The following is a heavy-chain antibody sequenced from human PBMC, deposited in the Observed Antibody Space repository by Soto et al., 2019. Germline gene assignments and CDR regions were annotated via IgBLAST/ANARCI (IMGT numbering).Heavy chain of an antibody. CDR2: IIPISGTA. CDR1: GGTFSSYA. CDR3: ARSQGSSTSLEIYYYYYYGMDV. J-gene: IGHJ6*02. Sequence: QVQLVQSGAEVKKPGSSVKVSCKASGGTFSSYAISWVRQAPGQGLEWMGGIIPISGTANYAQKVQGRVTITADESTSTAYMELSSLRSEDTAVYYCARSQGSSTSLEIYYYYYYGMDVWGRGTTVTVSS. D-gene: IGHD2-2*01. V-gene: IGHV1-69*01.